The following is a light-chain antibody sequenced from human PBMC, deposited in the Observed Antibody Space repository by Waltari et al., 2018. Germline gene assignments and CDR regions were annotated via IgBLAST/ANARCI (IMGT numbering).Light chain of an antibody. CDR3: QQYDNWPGT. CDR1: QNVNNN. V-gene: IGKV3-15*01. J-gene: IGKJ1*01. Sequence: ETVMTQSTATLSVSPGERASLSCRASQNVNNNLAWYQQKPGQVPRLLIYDASTRATGIPARFSGSGSGTEFTLTISSLQSEDFAVYYCQQYDNWPGTFGHGTKVEIK. CDR2: DAS.